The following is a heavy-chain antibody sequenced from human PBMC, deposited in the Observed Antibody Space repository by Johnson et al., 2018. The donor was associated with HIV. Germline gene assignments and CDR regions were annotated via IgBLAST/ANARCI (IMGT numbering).Heavy chain of an antibody. D-gene: IGHD5-12*01. J-gene: IGHJ3*02. CDR3: AKDRFSGYAFSGAFDI. CDR1: GFTVRNNY. CDR2: INWNGGNT. Sequence: EVQLVESGGGVVQPGGSLRLSCAVSGFTVRNNYMSLVRQAPGKGLEWVSGINWNGGNTDFADAVKGRFNVSRDNAKNSLYLQMNSLRAEDTAVYYCAKDRFSGYAFSGAFDIWGQGTMVTVSS. V-gene: IGHV3-20*04.